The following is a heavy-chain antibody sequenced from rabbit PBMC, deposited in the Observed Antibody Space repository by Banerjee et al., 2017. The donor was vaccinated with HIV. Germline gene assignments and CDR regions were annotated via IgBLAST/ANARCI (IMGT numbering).Heavy chain of an antibody. CDR2: IGAGSSGTT. CDR1: GFTLSNYW. D-gene: IGHD1-1*01. V-gene: IGHV1S45*01. CDR3: ASGYSDVYFNL. J-gene: IGHJ4*01. Sequence: QEQLEESGGDLVKPEGSLTLTCKASGFTLSNYWMWWVRQAPGKGLEWIACIGAGSSGTTYYASWAKGRFTISKTSSTTVTLQMTSLTAADTATYFCASGYSDVYFNLWGQGTLVTVS.